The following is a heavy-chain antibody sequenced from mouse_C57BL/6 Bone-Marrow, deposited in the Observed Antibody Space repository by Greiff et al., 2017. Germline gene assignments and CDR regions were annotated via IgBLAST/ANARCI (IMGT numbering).Heavy chain of an antibody. V-gene: IGHV1-50*01. D-gene: IGHD1-1*01. CDR3: ASYYGSSYWYFDV. J-gene: IGHJ1*03. CDR1: GYTFTSYW. Sequence: QVQLQQPGAELVKPGASVKLSCKASGYTFTSYWMQWVKQRPGQGLEWIGEIDPSDSYTNYNQKFKGKATLTVDTSSTTAYVQLSSLTSEDSAVYYCASYYGSSYWYFDVWGTGTTVTVSS. CDR2: IDPSDSYT.